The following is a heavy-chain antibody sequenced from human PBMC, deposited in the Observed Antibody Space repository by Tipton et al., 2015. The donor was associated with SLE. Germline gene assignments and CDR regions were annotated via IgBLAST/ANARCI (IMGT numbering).Heavy chain of an antibody. Sequence: TLSLTCSVSGFSMRTSYFHWGWIRQAPGKGLEWIGSISYRGDFFYNPSLKSRVTMSVDTSKNQFSLKLNSVTAADTAVYYCAREATMVRGAGSSPFDPWGQGIPVTVSS. CDR3: AREATMVRGAGSSPFDP. CDR2: ISYRGDF. CDR1: GFSMRTSYFH. V-gene: IGHV4-39*07. D-gene: IGHD3-10*01. J-gene: IGHJ5*02.